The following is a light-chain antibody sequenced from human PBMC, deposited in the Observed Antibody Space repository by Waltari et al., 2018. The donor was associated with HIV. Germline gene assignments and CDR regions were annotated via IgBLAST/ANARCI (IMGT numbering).Light chain of an antibody. CDR1: KLGNKY. J-gene: IGLJ1*01. CDR3: QAWDSTTAV. CDR2: RDS. Sequence: SYELTQPPSVSVSPGQTASISCSGDKLGNKYTCWYQQRPGQSPVLLIYRDSKRPSGIPERFSGSNSGSTATLTISGAQAMDEADYYCQAWDSTTAVFGTGTKVTVL. V-gene: IGLV3-1*01.